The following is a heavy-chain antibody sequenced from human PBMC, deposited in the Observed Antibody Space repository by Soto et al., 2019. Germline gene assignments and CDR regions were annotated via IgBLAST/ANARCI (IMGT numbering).Heavy chain of an antibody. CDR1: GGSFTSNNW. CDR2: IYRTGST. Sequence: PSETLSLTCAVSGGSFTSNNWWTWVRQPPGQGLEWIGEIYRTGSTNYNPSLKSRVTISLDKSENQFSLKVTPLTAADTAVYYCASRDPGTSVDYWGQGTLVIVSS. J-gene: IGHJ4*02. CDR3: ASRDPGTSVDY. D-gene: IGHD1-7*01. V-gene: IGHV4-4*02.